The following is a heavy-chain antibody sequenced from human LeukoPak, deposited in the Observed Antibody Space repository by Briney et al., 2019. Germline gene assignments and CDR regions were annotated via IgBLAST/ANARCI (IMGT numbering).Heavy chain of an antibody. CDR1: GYNLISYG. CDR2: ISAYNVNT. CDR3: ARPYDTSGYYNYYFDY. V-gene: IGHV1-18*01. J-gene: IGHJ4*02. Sequence: RASVKVSCKASGYNLISYGIIWVRQAPGQGLEWIGWISAYNVNTNYAQKFQGRVTMTTDTSTSTAYMELRSLKSDDTAVYFCARPYDTSGYYNYYFDYWGQGTLVTVSS. D-gene: IGHD3-22*01.